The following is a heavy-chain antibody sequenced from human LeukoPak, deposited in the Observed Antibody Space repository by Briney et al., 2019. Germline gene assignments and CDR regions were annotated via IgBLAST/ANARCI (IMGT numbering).Heavy chain of an antibody. J-gene: IGHJ4*02. V-gene: IGHV3-49*04. CDR1: GFTFGDYA. D-gene: IGHD2-15*01. CDR2: IRSKAYGGTT. CDR3: TRDMGYCSGGSCSDFDY. Sequence: GGSLRLSCTASGFTFGDYAMSWVRQAPGKGLEWVGFIRSKAYGGTTEYAASVKGRFTISRDDSKSIAYQQMNSLKTEDTAVYYCTRDMGYCSGGSCSDFDYWGQGTLVTVSS.